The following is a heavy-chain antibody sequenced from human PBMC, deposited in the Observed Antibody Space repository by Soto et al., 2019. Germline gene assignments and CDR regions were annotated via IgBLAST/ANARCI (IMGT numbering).Heavy chain of an antibody. D-gene: IGHD3-22*01. Sequence: SETLSLTCAVSGGSISSGGYAWSWIRQPPXKGLEWIGYIYHSGSTYYNPSLKSRVTISVDRSKNQFSLKLSSVTAADTAVYYCARLAYYYDSSGYYADAFDIWGQGTMVTVSS. CDR1: GGSISSGGYA. CDR2: IYHSGST. V-gene: IGHV4-30-2*01. J-gene: IGHJ3*02. CDR3: ARLAYYYDSSGYYADAFDI.